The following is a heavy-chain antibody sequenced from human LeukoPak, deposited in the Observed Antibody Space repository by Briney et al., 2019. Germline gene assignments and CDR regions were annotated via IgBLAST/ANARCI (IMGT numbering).Heavy chain of an antibody. CDR2: IYSGGNT. CDR1: GFAVSSNY. V-gene: IGHV3-53*01. J-gene: IGHJ4*02. CDR3: ARAATPYYFDY. Sequence: GGSLRLSCAASGFAVSSNYMSWVRQAPGKGLGWVSVIYSGGNTYYADSVKGRFTISRDNSKNTLYLQMNSLRAEDTAVYYCARAATPYYFDYWGQGTLDTVAS.